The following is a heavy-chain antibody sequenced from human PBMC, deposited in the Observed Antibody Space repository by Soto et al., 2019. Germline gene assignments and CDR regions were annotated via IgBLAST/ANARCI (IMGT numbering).Heavy chain of an antibody. CDR2: IYWDDDK. V-gene: IGHV2-5*02. J-gene: IGHJ4*02. CDR1: GFSLSTSGVG. Sequence: QITLKESGPTLVKPTQTLTLTCTISGFSLSTSGVGVGWIRQPPGKALEWLALIYWDDDKRYSPSLKSRLTITKDTSKNQVVLTMTNRDPVDTATYYCAYSQDWNYEGVWGQGTLVTVSS. D-gene: IGHD1-7*01. CDR3: AYSQDWNYEGV.